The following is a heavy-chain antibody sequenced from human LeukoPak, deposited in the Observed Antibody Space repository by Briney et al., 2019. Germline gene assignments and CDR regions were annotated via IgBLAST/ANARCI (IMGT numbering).Heavy chain of an antibody. J-gene: IGHJ4*02. CDR3: AREGWLRYFDY. V-gene: IGHV4-59*01. CDR1: GGSISGYY. Sequence: KPSETLSLTCTVSGGSISGYYWSWIRQPPGKGLEWIGYIYYSGSTNYNPSLKSRVTISVDTSKNQFSPKLSSVTAADTAVYYCAREGWLRYFDYWGQGTLVTVSS. D-gene: IGHD5-18*01. CDR2: IYYSGST.